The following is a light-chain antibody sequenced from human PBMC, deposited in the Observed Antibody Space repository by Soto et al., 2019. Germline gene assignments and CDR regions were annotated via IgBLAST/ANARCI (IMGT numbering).Light chain of an antibody. CDR3: QQYGSSPYT. J-gene: IGKJ2*01. CDR1: QSVSSSY. Sequence: EIVLTPSPGTLSLSPGERATLSCRASQSVSSSYLAWYQQKPGQAPRLLMYGASNRATGIPDRFSGSGSGTDFTLTISRLEPEDFAVYYCQQYGSSPYTFGQGTKLEIK. V-gene: IGKV3-20*01. CDR2: GAS.